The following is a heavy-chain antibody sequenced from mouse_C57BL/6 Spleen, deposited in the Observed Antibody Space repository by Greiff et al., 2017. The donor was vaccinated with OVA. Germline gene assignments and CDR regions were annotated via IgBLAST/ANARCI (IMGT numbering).Heavy chain of an antibody. CDR1: GYTFTDYY. D-gene: IGHD1-1*01. CDR3: ARDYGSSWDYFDY. J-gene: IGHJ2*01. V-gene: IGHV1-76*01. Sequence: QVQLQQSGAELVRPGASVKLSCKASGYTFTDYYINWVKQRPGQGLEWIARIYPGSGNTYYNEKFKGKATLTAEKSSSTAYMQLSSLTSEDSAVYFCARDYGSSWDYFDYWGQGTTLTVSS. CDR2: IYPGSGNT.